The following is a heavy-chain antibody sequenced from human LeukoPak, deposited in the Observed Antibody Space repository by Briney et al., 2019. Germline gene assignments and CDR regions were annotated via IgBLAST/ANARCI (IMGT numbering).Heavy chain of an antibody. CDR3: AREGYGSGWFFDY. J-gene: IGHJ4*02. V-gene: IGHV4-59*01. Sequence: PWETLSLTCTVSGGSISSYYWSWIRQPAGKGLEWIGYIYYSGSTNYNPSLKSRVTIPVDTSKNQFSLKLSSVTAADTAVYYCAREGYGSGWFFDYWGQGTLVTVSS. D-gene: IGHD6-19*01. CDR2: IYYSGST. CDR1: GGSISSYY.